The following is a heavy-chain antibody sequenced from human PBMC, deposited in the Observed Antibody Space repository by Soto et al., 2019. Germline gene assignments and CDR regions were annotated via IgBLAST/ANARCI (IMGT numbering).Heavy chain of an antibody. Sequence: VESGGGLVQRGGSLRLSCAASGFPFSSYVMAWVRQAPGKGLEGVSGISGGGSNTFYADSVKGRFTISRDNSKNTLLLQMNSLGAEDTAVYYCAKDSNKYSSSLRGRYFDYWGQGIGVTVSS. J-gene: IGHJ4*02. CDR1: GFPFSSYV. CDR2: ISGGGSNT. CDR3: AKDSNKYSSSLRGRYFDY. V-gene: IGHV3-23*04. D-gene: IGHD4-4*01.